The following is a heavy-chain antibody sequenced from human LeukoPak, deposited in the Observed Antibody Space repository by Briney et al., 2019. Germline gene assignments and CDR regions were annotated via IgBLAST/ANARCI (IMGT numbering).Heavy chain of an antibody. CDR3: ARRRYSGYEASVKRLKSYYFDY. Sequence: SETLSLTCTVSGDSISSGDYYWSWIRQPPGKGLEWIGEINHSGSTNYNPSLKSRVTISVDTSKNQFSLKLSSVTAADTAVYYCARRRYSGYEASVKRLKSYYFDYWGQGTLVTVSS. V-gene: IGHV4-39*07. CDR1: GDSISSGDYY. J-gene: IGHJ4*02. CDR2: INHSGST. D-gene: IGHD5-12*01.